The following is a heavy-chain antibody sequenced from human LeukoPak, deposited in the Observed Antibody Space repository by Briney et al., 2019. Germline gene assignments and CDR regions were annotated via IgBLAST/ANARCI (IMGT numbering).Heavy chain of an antibody. CDR3: ARDFGIAAAGDYGMDV. V-gene: IGHV1-69*06. Sequence: SVKVSCKASGGTFSSYAISWVRQAPGQGLEWMGGIIPIFGTANYAQKFQGRVTITADKSTSTAYMELSSLRSEDTAVYYCARDFGIAAAGDYGMDVWGQGTTVTVSS. CDR2: IIPIFGTA. J-gene: IGHJ6*02. D-gene: IGHD6-13*01. CDR1: GGTFSSYA.